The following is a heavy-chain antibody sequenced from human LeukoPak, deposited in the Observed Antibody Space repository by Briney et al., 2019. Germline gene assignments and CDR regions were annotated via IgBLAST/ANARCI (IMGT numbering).Heavy chain of an antibody. V-gene: IGHV3-48*04. CDR2: ISGTGTTI. D-gene: IGHD3-10*01. CDR3: ARGGLGSWTFDS. Sequence: GRSLRLSCAASGFTFSSYGMNWVRQAPGKGLEWVSYISGTGTTIYYADSVKGRFTISRDYAKYSLHLQMDSLRADDTAVYSCARGGLGSWTFDSWGQGTLVTVSS. CDR1: GFTFSSYG. J-gene: IGHJ5*01.